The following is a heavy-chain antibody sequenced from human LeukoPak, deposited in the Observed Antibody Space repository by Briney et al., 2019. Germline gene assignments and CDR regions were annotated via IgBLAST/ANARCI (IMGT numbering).Heavy chain of an antibody. CDR3: AXXFTPDGIWDIDY. V-gene: IGHV3-23*01. D-gene: IGHD1-14*01. CDR2: IYGGGSGST. Sequence: GGSLRLSCVASGFTFSKYTMSWVRQAPGKGLEWVSGIYGGGSGSTFYAESVKGRFTISRDNSKNTLYLQMNSLRDEDTAIYXXAXXFTPDGIWDIDYWGRGTLITVSS. CDR1: GFTFSKYT. J-gene: IGHJ4*02.